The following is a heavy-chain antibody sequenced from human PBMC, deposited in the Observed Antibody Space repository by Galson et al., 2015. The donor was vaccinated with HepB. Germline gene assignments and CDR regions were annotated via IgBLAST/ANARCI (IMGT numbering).Heavy chain of an antibody. CDR3: TTGISGSYYAFDI. CDR1: GFTFSNAW. J-gene: IGHJ3*02. CDR2: IKSKTDGGTT. V-gene: IGHV3-15*01. D-gene: IGHD1-26*01. Sequence: SLRLSCAASGFTFSNAWMSWVRQAPGKGLEWVGRIKSKTDGGTTDYAAPVKGRFTISRDDSKNTLYLQMNSLKTEDTAVYYCTTGISGSYYAFDIWGQGTMDTVSS.